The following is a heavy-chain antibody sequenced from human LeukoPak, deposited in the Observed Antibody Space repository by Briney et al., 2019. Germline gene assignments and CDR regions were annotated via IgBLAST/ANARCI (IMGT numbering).Heavy chain of an antibody. CDR3: ATDRATMNC. CDR1: GYTFTSYG. V-gene: IGHV1-18*01. Sequence: ASVKVSCKASGYTFTSYGISWVRQAPGQGLEWMGWISAYNGNTNYAQKFQGRVTMTEDTSTDTAYMELSSLRSEDTAVYYCATDRATMNCWGQGTLVTVSS. CDR2: ISAYNGNT. J-gene: IGHJ4*02. D-gene: IGHD3-22*01.